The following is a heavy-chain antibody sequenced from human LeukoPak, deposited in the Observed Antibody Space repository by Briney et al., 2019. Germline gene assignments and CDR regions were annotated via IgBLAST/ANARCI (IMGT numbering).Heavy chain of an antibody. V-gene: IGHV4-59*01. CDR2: IYYSGST. D-gene: IGHD3-10*01. J-gene: IGHJ3*02. CDR3: ARVGLDDAFDI. CDR1: GGCISSNY. Sequence: SETLSLTCTVSGGCISSNYWSWIRQPPGKGLEWIGYIYYSGSTNYNPSLKSRVTISVDTSKDQFSLKLSSVTAADTAVYYCARVGLDDAFDIWGQGTMVTVSS.